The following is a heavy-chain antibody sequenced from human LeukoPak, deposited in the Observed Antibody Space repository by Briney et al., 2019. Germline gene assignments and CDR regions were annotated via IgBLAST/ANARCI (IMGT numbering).Heavy chain of an antibody. CDR2: VKSDGSNP. Sequence: GGSLRLSCAASRFSFSSYWMHRVRQAPGKGLVWVSRVKSDGSNPSYADSVKGRFTISRDNAENMLYLQMNTLGAEDTAVYYCARDIVSGSGSLDCWGQGTLVTVSS. CDR1: RFSFSSYW. D-gene: IGHD3-10*01. J-gene: IGHJ4*02. CDR3: ARDIVSGSGSLDC. V-gene: IGHV3-74*01.